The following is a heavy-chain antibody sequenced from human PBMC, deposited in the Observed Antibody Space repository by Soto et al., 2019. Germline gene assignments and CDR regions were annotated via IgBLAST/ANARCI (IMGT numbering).Heavy chain of an antibody. J-gene: IGHJ4*02. CDR2: SRNKANGYST. V-gene: IGHV3-72*01. CDR1: GFTLSDHR. D-gene: IGHD1-26*01. Sequence: EVQLVESGGGLVQPGGSVRLSCAASGFTLSDHRMDWVRQAPGKGLEWVARSRNKANGYSTEYAASVKGRFTISRDDSNNSLYLQMNSLETEDTAVYYCSRDIGRYSFDYWGQGTLVTVSS. CDR3: SRDIGRYSFDY.